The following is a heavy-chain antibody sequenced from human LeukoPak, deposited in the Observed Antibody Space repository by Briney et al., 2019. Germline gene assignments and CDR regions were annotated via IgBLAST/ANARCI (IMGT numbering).Heavy chain of an antibody. CDR1: GRSFSGYY. CDR2: INHSGST. CDR3: ARAGYSSGWYVNY. V-gene: IGHV4-34*01. J-gene: IGHJ4*02. Sequence: SETLSLTCAVYGRSFSGYYWSWIRQPPGKGLEWIGEINHSGSTNYNPSLKSRVTISVDTSKDQFSLKLSSVTAADTAVYYCARAGYSSGWYVNYWGQGTLVTVSS. D-gene: IGHD6-19*01.